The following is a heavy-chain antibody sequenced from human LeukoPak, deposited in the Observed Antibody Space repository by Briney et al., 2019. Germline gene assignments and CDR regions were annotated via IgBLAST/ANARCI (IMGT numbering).Heavy chain of an antibody. CDR2: ISWNSGSI. Sequence: GGSLRLSCAASGFTFDDYAMHWVRQAPGKGLEWDSGISWNSGSIGYADSVKGRFTISRDNAKNSLYLQMNSLRAEDMALYYCAKGGRGYSYPIDYWGQGTLVTVSS. D-gene: IGHD5-18*01. CDR1: GFTFDDYA. V-gene: IGHV3-9*03. CDR3: AKGGRGYSYPIDY. J-gene: IGHJ4*02.